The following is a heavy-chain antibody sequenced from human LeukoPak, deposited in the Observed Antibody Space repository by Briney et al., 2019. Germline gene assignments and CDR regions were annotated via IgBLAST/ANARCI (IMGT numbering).Heavy chain of an antibody. V-gene: IGHV1-69*05. CDR3: ARDPDCTNGVCLNPVGAFDI. CDR2: IIPIFGTA. Sequence: ASVKVSCKASGGTFSSYAISWVRQAPGQGLEWMGRIIPIFGTANYAQKFQGRVTITTDESTSTAYMELSGLRSEDTAVYYCARDPDCTNGVCLNPVGAFDIWGQGTMVTVSS. J-gene: IGHJ3*02. D-gene: IGHD2-8*01. CDR1: GGTFSSYA.